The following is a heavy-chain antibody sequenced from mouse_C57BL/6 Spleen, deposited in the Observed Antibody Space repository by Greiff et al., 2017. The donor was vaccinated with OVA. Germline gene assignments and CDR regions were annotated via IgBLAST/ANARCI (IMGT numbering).Heavy chain of an antibody. CDR1: GYTFTSYW. CDR2: IYPSDSET. J-gene: IGHJ4*01. CDR3: ARGGDSYAMDY. Sequence: VQLQQPGAELVRPGSSVKLSCKASGYTFTSYWMDWVQQRPGQGLEWIGNIYPSDSETHYNQKFKDKATLTVDKSSSTAYMQLSSLTSEDSAVYYCARGGDSYAMDYWGQGTSVTVSS. V-gene: IGHV1-61*01.